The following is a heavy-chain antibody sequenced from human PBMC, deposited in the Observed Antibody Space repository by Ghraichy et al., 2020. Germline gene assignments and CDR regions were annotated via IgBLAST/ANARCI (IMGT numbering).Heavy chain of an antibody. J-gene: IGHJ4*02. CDR1: GFTFSSDA. Sequence: GGSLRLSCVASGFTFSSDAMSWVRQAPGKGLQWVSSISESGDRTYYADSLKGRFTISRDNSKSTLYLQMNGVRVEDTAIYYCAKDARQLWPDYWGQGTLVTVSS. D-gene: IGHD1-1*01. CDR2: ISESGDRT. V-gene: IGHV3-23*01. CDR3: AKDARQLWPDY.